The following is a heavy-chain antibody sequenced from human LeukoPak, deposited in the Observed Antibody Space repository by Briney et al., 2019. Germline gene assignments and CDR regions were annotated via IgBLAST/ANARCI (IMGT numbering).Heavy chain of an antibody. CDR3: AREQLEMATIKGPD. J-gene: IGHJ4*02. CDR2: INSDGSSA. D-gene: IGHD5-12*01. V-gene: IGHV3-74*01. Sequence: GGSLRLSCAASGFTFSSYWMHWVRQAPGKGLVWVSRINSDGSSASYADSVKGRFTISRDNAKNTLYLQMNSLRAEDTAVYYCAREQLEMATIKGPDWGQGTLVTVSS. CDR1: GFTFSSYW.